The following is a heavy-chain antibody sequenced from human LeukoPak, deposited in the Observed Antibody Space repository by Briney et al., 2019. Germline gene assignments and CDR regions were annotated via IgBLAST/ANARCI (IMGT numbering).Heavy chain of an antibody. V-gene: IGHV1-2*02. CDR2: NNPNSGGT. J-gene: IGHJ3*02. CDR1: GYTFTGYY. CDR3: ATVRERRNAFDI. Sequence: ASVKVSCKASGYTFTGYYMHWVRQAPGQGLEWMGWNNPNSGGTNYAQKFQGRVTMTRDTSISTAYMELSRLRSDDTAVYYCATVRERRNAFDIWGQGTMVTVSS. D-gene: IGHD1-26*01.